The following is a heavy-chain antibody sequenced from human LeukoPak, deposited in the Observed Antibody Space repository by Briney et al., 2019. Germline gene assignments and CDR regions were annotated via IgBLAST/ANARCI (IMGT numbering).Heavy chain of an antibody. D-gene: IGHD2-2*02. V-gene: IGHV3-7*01. CDR1: GFTFSSYA. CDR3: ARDDCSSTSCYRGYYYGMDV. J-gene: IGHJ6*02. Sequence: GGSLRLSCAASGFTFSSYAMSWVRQAPGKGPEWVANIKQDGSEKYYVDSVKGRFTISRDNAKNSLYLQMNSLRAEDTAVYYCARDDCSSTSCYRGYYYGMDVWGQGTTVTVSS. CDR2: IKQDGSEK.